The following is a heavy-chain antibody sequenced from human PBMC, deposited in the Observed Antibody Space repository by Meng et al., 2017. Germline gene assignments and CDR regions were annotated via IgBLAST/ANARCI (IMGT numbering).Heavy chain of an antibody. Sequence: LVESGEKGKKPGAAVTAYCKSSGYTFTGYYMHWVRQAPEQSPELMGRINPNSGGTNYAQKFQGRVTMTRDTSISTAYMELRRLTADDTAVYYCARGTKYYYDSSGYYLVWGQGTLVTVSS. D-gene: IGHD3-22*01. CDR2: INPNSGGT. CDR1: GYTFTGYY. V-gene: IGHV1-2*06. CDR3: ARGTKYYYDSSGYYLV. J-gene: IGHJ4*02.